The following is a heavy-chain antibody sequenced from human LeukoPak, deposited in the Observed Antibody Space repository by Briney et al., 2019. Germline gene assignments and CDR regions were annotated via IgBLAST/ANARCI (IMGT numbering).Heavy chain of an antibody. V-gene: IGHV3-7*01. CDR3: ARDQLDR. J-gene: IGHJ5*02. CDR1: GFTFTSHW. Sequence: GGSLRLSCVASGFTFTSHWMSWVRQAPGKGLEWVANINQDGTEKHYVDSVKGRFTISRDNAKNSQFLQMNSLRAEDTAVYYCARDQLDRWGQGTLVTVSS. CDR2: INQDGTEK.